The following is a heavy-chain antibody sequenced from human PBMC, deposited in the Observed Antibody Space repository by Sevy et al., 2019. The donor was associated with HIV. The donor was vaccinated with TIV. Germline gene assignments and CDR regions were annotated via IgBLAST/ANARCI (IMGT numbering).Heavy chain of an antibody. CDR1: GFTFSTYG. J-gene: IGHJ6*02. CDR3: AKVLHIVVVPAAIDYYYGMDV. V-gene: IGHV3-30*02. Sequence: GGSLRLSCAASGFTFSTYGMHWVRQAPGKGLEWVAFIRFDGTIQYYTDSVKGRLTISRVNSKNTLYLQMNSLRAEDTAVYFCAKVLHIVVVPAAIDYYYGMDVWGQGTTVTVSS. CDR2: IRFDGTIQ. D-gene: IGHD2-2*01.